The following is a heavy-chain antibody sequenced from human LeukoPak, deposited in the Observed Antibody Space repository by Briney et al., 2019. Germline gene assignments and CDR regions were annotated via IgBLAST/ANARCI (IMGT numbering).Heavy chain of an antibody. V-gene: IGHV1-69*06. CDR2: IIPIFGTA. D-gene: IGHD5-18*01. CDR1: GGTFSSYA. CDR3: ARALRGYDYYYYYYMDV. Sequence: ASVKVSCKASGGTFSSYAISWVRQAPGQGLEWMGGIIPIFGTANYAQKFQGRVTITADKSTSTAYMELSSLRSEDTAVYYCARALRGYDYYYYYYMDVWGKGTTVTVSS. J-gene: IGHJ6*03.